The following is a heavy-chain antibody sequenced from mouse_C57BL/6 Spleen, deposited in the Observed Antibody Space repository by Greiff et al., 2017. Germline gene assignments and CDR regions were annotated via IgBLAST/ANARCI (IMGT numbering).Heavy chain of an antibody. V-gene: IGHV1-22*01. CDR3: ARRGVYDYVPWFAY. Sequence: EVQRVESGPELVKPGASVKMSCKASGYTFTDYNMHWVKQSHGKSLEWIGYINPNNGGTSYNQKFKGQATLTVNKSSSTACVELRSLTSEDSAVYYCARRGVYDYVPWFAYWGQGTLVTVSA. J-gene: IGHJ3*01. D-gene: IGHD2-4*01. CDR2: INPNNGGT. CDR1: GYTFTDYN.